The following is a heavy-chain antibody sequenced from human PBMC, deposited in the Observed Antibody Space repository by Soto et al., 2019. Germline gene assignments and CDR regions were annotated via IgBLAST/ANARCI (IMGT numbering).Heavy chain of an antibody. CDR3: ARENPPQYYYDSSGYFPAFDI. CDR2: IIPIFGTA. CDR1: GGTFSSYA. Sequence: SSVKVSCKASGGTFSSYAISWVRQAPGQGLEWMGGIIPIFGTADYAQKFQGRVTITADKSTSTAYMELSSLRSEDTAVYYCARENPPQYYYDSSGYFPAFDIWGQGTMVTVSS. D-gene: IGHD3-22*01. J-gene: IGHJ3*02. V-gene: IGHV1-69*06.